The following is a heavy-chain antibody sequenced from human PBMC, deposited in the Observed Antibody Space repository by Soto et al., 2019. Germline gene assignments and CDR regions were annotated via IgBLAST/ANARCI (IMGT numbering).Heavy chain of an antibody. CDR2: IKSKTDGETV. CDR3: ATQQFFDASGFSFDQ. Sequence: PGASLRLSCVGSGISFTTAWMNWVRQAPGKGLEWVGRIKSKTDGETVDYAAPVRGRFIISRDDSKNTVYLSVSGLKTEDTAIYXCATQQFFDASGFSFDQWGQGNLVTVSS. J-gene: IGHJ4*02. V-gene: IGHV3-15*01. D-gene: IGHD3-22*01. CDR1: GISFTTAW.